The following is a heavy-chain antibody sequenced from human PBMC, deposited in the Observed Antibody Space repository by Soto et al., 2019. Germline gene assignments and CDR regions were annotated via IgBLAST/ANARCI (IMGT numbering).Heavy chain of an antibody. V-gene: IGHV3-30*18. CDR1: GFTFSSYG. D-gene: IGHD3-9*01. CDR3: AKEFSWNYDILTGYLPEGYFDY. J-gene: IGHJ4*02. Sequence: RRLSCAASGFTFSSYGMHWVRQAPGKGLEWVAVISYDGSNKYYADSVKGRFTISRDNSKNTLYLQMNSLRAEDTAVYYCAKEFSWNYDILTGYLPEGYFDYWGQGTLVTVSS. CDR2: ISYDGSNK.